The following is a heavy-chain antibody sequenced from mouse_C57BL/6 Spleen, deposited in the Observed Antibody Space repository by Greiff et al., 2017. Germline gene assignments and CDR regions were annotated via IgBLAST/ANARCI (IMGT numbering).Heavy chain of an antibody. CDR3: ARWDDGYYWCAY. CDR2: INPSNGGT. Sequence: VQLQQPGTELVKPGASVKLSCKASGYTFTSYWMHWVKQRPGQGLEWIGNINPSNGGTNYNEKFKSKDTLTVDTSPSTAYMQLSSLTSEDTAVYYCARWDDGYYWCAYWGQGTLVTVSA. D-gene: IGHD2-3*01. J-gene: IGHJ3*01. CDR1: GYTFTSYW. V-gene: IGHV1-53*01.